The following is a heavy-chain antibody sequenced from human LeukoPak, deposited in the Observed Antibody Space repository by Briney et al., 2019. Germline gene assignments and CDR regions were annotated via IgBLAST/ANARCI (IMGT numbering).Heavy chain of an antibody. CDR3: ARTPNYYYGSGNYYND. D-gene: IGHD3-10*01. CDR1: GFTVSSNY. Sequence: GGSLRLSCAASGFTVSSNYMSWVRQAPGKGLECISGIYSAGTTNYADSVKGRFTISRDISKNTVYLQMNSLRAEDTAVYYCARTPNYYYGSGNYYNDWGQGTLVTVSS. J-gene: IGHJ4*02. V-gene: IGHV3-53*01. CDR2: IYSAGTT.